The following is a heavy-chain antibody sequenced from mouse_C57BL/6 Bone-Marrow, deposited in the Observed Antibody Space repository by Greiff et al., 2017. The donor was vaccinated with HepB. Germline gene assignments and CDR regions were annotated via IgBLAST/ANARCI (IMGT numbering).Heavy chain of an antibody. CDR3: ARRTTGFTGDYAMDY. CDR1: GYTFTSYG. CDR2: IYIGNGYT. D-gene: IGHD1-1*01. J-gene: IGHJ4*01. V-gene: IGHV1-58*01. Sequence: VQLQQSGAELVRPGSSVKMSCKTSGYTFTSYGINWVKQRPGQGLEWIGYIYIGNGYTEYNEKFKGKATLTSDTSSSTADMQLSSLTSEDSAIYCCARRTTGFTGDYAMDYWGQGTSVTGAS.